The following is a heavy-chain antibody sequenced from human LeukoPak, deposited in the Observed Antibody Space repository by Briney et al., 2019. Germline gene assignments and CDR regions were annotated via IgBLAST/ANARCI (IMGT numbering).Heavy chain of an antibody. Sequence: GGSLRLSCAASGITIRTYSMRWVRHASGKGLVWVSSLSVGGRGSYYAYSVTGRVTVSRDDAKNTLYRQMNSLRAEDTAVYSCYSMIVVGIRVINDYWGVGNLVTVSS. CDR3: YSMIVVGIRVINDY. CDR1: GITIRTYS. V-gene: IGHV3-23*01. J-gene: IGHJ4*02. D-gene: IGHD3-22*01. CDR2: LSVGGRGS.